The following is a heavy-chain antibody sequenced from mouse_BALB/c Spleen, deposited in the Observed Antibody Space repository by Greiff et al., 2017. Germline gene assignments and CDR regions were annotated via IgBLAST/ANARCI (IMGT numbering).Heavy chain of an antibody. J-gene: IGHJ3*01. CDR1: GFNIKDYY. CDR3: NGGLRRWFAY. D-gene: IGHD2-4*01. CDR2: IDPENGDT. Sequence: VQLQQSGAELVRSGASVKLSCTASGFNIKDYYMHWVKQRPEQGLEWIGWIDPENGDTEYAPKFQGKATMTADTSSNTAYLQLSSLTSEDTAVYYCNGGLRRWFAYWGQGTLVTVSA. V-gene: IGHV14-4*02.